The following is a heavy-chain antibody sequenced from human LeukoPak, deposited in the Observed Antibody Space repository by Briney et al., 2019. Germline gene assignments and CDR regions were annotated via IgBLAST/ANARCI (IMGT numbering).Heavy chain of an antibody. V-gene: IGHV4-31*03. D-gene: IGHD4-17*01. CDR3: ARVSDYGDYGRGLHYFDY. CDR2: IYYSGST. Sequence: PSETLSLTCTVSGGSISSGGYYWSWIRPHPGKGLEWIGYIYYSGSTYYNPSLKSRVTISVDTSKNQFSLKLSSVTAADTAVYYCARVSDYGDYGRGLHYFDYWGQGTLVTVSS. J-gene: IGHJ4*02. CDR1: GGSISSGGYY.